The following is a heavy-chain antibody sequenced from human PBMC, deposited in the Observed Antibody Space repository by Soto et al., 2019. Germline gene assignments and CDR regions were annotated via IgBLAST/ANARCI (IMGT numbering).Heavy chain of an antibody. CDR1: GGTFSSYT. CDR3: ALARTSDRGSYYSQD. Sequence: QVQLVQSGAEVKKPGSSVKVSCKASGGTFSSYTIRWVRQAPGQGLEWMGRIIPILGIANYAQKFQGRVTVAADKSTSTAYMELSSLRCVDTAVYYCALARTSDRGSYYSQDWGQGNLVTVSS. V-gene: IGHV1-69*02. D-gene: IGHD3-10*01. J-gene: IGHJ4*02. CDR2: IIPILGIA.